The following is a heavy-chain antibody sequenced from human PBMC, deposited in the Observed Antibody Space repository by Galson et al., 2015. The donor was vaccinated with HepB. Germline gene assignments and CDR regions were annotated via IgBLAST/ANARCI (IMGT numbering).Heavy chain of an antibody. CDR1: GDSVSSNSAA. CDR3: ARDESSSWPYYYYYGMDV. CDR2: TYHRSKWYN. Sequence: CAISGDSVSSNSAAWNWIRQSPSRGLEWLGRTYHRSKWYNDYAVSVKSRITINPDTSKNQFSLQLNSVTPEDTAVYYCARDESSSWPYYYYYGMDVWGQGTTVTVSS. J-gene: IGHJ6*02. V-gene: IGHV6-1*01. D-gene: IGHD6-13*01.